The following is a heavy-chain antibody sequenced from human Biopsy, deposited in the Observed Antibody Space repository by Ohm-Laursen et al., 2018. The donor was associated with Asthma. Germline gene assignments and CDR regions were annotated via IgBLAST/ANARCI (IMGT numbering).Heavy chain of an antibody. J-gene: IGHJ4*02. D-gene: IGHD2-2*01. Sequence: SVKVSCKTLGGTFNTYVIGWVRQAPGQGLEWMGGINSVFGTTTYPQKFQDRVTITADDSTSTVYMELSSLRSEDTAVYYCARKAGPCISRTGYSLDFWGQGTLVTVSS. CDR1: GGTFNTYV. CDR3: ARKAGPCISRTGYSLDF. CDR2: INSVFGTT. V-gene: IGHV1-69*13.